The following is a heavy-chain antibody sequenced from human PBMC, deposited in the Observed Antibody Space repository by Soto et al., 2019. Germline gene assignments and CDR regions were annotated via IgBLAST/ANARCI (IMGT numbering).Heavy chain of an antibody. V-gene: IGHV1-2*02. CDR2: INPKSGGT. Sequence: ASVKVSCKASGYTFTDNYLHWVRQAPVQGLEWMVWINPKSGGTDFAMRFQGRVSMTRDTAITTAYMELRRLRSDDTAVYYCARAYSGSGSPKFWAQGPMVTVSS. CDR3: ARAYSGSGSPKF. D-gene: IGHD3-10*01. J-gene: IGHJ4*02. CDR1: GYTFTDNY.